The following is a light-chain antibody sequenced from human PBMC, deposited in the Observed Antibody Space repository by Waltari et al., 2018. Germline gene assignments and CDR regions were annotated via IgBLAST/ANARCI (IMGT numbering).Light chain of an antibody. J-gene: IGLJ2*01. CDR3: QVWDSSSDHVV. CDR2: DDS. V-gene: IGLV3-21*03. Sequence: SHVLTQPPPVSVAPGTTASIPCGGNTLGSKSVPWYQQKPCQAPVLVVVDDSERPSGIPERFSGSNSGNTATLTISRVEAGDEADYYCQVWDSSSDHVVFGGGTKLTVL. CDR1: TLGSKS.